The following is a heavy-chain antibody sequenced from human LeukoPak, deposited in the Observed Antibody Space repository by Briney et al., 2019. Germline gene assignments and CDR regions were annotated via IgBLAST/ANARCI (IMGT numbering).Heavy chain of an antibody. Sequence: SETLSLTCTVSGVSLSSSSYYWGWLRPPPGKGREGIGSIYNSGSTYKHPSIKSLVTISVYTSKNQFSLKLSSVTAADTAVYYCARGIQLWRTLDYWGQGTLVTVSS. CDR1: GVSLSSSSYY. J-gene: IGHJ4*02. CDR2: IYNSGST. D-gene: IGHD5-18*01. CDR3: ARGIQLWRTLDY. V-gene: IGHV4-39*01.